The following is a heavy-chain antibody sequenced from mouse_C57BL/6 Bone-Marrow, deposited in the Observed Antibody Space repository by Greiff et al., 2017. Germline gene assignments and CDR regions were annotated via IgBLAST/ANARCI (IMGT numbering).Heavy chain of an antibody. CDR3: ARSYADDDYTMYY. CDR1: GYTFTNYW. CDR2: MNPNGGSP. D-gene: IGHD2-2*01. Sequence: QVQLQQPGAELVKPGASVKLSCKASGYTFTNYWMHWVKQRPGQGLEWIGMMNPNGGSPDYNEKFKSEATLSVDNSSRTAYMELSSLTSEDSAVYYCARSYADDDYTMYYWGQGTSVTVSS. V-gene: IGHV1-64*01. J-gene: IGHJ4*01.